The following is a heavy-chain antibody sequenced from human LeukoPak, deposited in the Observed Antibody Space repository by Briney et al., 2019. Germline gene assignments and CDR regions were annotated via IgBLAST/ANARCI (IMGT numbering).Heavy chain of an antibody. Sequence: GGSLRLSCAASGFTFSSYGMHWVRQAPGKGLEWVAVIWYDGSNKYYADSVKGRFTTSRDNTKNTLYLQMNSLRAEDTAVYYCAKGRGRRGIGWFVPWGQGALVTVSS. CDR1: GFTFSSYG. V-gene: IGHV3-33*06. CDR2: IWYDGSNK. J-gene: IGHJ5*02. CDR3: AKGRGRRGIGWFVP. D-gene: IGHD6-13*01.